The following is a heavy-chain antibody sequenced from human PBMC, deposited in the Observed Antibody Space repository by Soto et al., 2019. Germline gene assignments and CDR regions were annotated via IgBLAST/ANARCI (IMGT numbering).Heavy chain of an antibody. Sequence: GGSLRLSCAASGFTFSSYSMNWVRQAPGKGLEWVGRTRNKANSYTTEYAASVKGRFTISRDDSKNSLYLQMNSLKTEDTAVYYCARVDSWYGSEYGMDVWGQGTTVTVSS. CDR3: ARVDSWYGSEYGMDV. J-gene: IGHJ6*02. CDR2: TRNKANSYTT. D-gene: IGHD6-13*01. V-gene: IGHV3-72*01. CDR1: GFTFSSYS.